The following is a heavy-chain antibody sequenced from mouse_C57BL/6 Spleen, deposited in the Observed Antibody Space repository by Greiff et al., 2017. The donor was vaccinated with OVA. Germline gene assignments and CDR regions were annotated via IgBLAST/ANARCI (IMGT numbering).Heavy chain of an antibody. D-gene: IGHD1-1*01. V-gene: IGHV1-50*01. CDR2: IDPSDSYT. CDR3: ARELREGVFDY. CDR1: GYTFTSYW. Sequence: QVQLQQPGAELVKPGASVKLSCKASGYTFTSYWMQWVKQRPGQGLEWIGEIDPSDSYTNYNQKFKGKATLTVDTSSSTAYMQLSSLTSEDSAVYYCARELREGVFDYWGQGTTLTVSS. J-gene: IGHJ2*01.